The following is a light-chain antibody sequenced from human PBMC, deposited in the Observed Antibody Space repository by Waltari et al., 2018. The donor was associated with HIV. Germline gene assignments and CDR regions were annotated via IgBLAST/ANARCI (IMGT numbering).Light chain of an antibody. J-gene: IGLJ3*02. Sequence: QSLLTQPPSVSAAPGQGGTIACTGSSSNIGSAYHVHWYQQLPGTAPKLLIYGNSNRPSGVPDRFSGSKSGTSASLAISGLQPDDETDYYCQSYDRSLSNWVFGGGTKLTVL. V-gene: IGLV1-40*01. CDR2: GNS. CDR3: QSYDRSLSNWV. CDR1: SSNIGSAYH.